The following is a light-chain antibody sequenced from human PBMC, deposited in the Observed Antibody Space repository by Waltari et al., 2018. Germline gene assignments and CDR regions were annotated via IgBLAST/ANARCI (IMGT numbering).Light chain of an antibody. CDR1: QSLVHSDGKTY. V-gene: IGKV2-30*02. CDR3: MQTTHWPRT. CDR2: KIS. Sequence: DVGMTHSPLSLSVTLDPRSSISSTSSQSLVHSDGKTYVNWFHQRPGQSPRRLIYKISNRESGVPDRFSGSGSGTDFTLTINRVEAEDVGVYYCMQTTHWPRTFGQGTKLEIK. J-gene: IGKJ2*01.